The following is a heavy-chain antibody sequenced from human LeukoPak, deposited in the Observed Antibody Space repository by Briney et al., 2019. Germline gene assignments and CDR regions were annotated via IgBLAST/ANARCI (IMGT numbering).Heavy chain of an antibody. V-gene: IGHV1-18*01. J-gene: IGHJ4*02. D-gene: IGHD1-26*01. CDR3: ARDLPYGSSDRIPFDY. CDR2: ISGYNGNT. CDR1: GYTFTSYG. Sequence: ASVKVSCKASGYTFTSYGLSWVRQAPGQGLEWMGWISGYNGNTNHAQKFQGRLTITTDTSTSTAYMELKSLRSDDTAVYYCARDLPYGSSDRIPFDYWGQGTLVTVSS.